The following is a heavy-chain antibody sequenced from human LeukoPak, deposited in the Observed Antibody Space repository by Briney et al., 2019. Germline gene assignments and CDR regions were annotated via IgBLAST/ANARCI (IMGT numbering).Heavy chain of an antibody. CDR3: AKDRGMGSSSIGY. D-gene: IGHD6-6*01. CDR2: IWYDGSNK. V-gene: IGHV3-33*06. CDR1: GFTFSSYG. Sequence: PGRSLRLSCAASGFTFSSYGMHWVRQAPGKGLEWVAVIWYDGSNKYYADSVKGRFTISRDNSMNTLYLQMNSLRAEDTAVYYCAKDRGMGSSSIGYWGQGTLVTVSS. J-gene: IGHJ4*02.